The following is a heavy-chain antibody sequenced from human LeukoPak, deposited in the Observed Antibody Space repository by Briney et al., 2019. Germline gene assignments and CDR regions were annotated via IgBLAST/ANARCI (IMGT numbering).Heavy chain of an antibody. Sequence: GRPLRLSCEASGLTFSSYGMHWVRQAPGKGLEWVAVIWYDGSNKYYADSVKGRFTVSRDNSGNTLYLQMNSLRAEDTAVYYCARDSYCIGANCHNGDFDYWGQGTLVTVSS. D-gene: IGHD4/OR15-4a*01. CDR1: GLTFSSYG. V-gene: IGHV3-33*01. CDR3: ARDSYCIGANCHNGDFDY. CDR2: IWYDGSNK. J-gene: IGHJ4*02.